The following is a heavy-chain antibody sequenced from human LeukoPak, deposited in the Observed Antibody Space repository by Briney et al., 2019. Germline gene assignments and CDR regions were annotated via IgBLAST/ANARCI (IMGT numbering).Heavy chain of an antibody. Sequence: SETLSLTCTVSGGAISTSSYYWVWIRQPPGKGLEWIGSVHYSGSTYYNPSLKSRVSISVDTSKNHFSLKLSSVTAADTAVYYCARLYHTTTYSSGWLGANNWYFDLWGRGTLVTVSS. V-gene: IGHV4-39*02. CDR3: ARLYHTTTYSSGWLGANNWYFDL. CDR1: GGAISTSSYY. CDR2: VHYSGST. J-gene: IGHJ2*01. D-gene: IGHD6-19*01.